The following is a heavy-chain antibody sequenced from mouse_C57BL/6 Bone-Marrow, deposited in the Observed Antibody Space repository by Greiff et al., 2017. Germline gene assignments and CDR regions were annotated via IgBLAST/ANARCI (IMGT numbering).Heavy chain of an antibody. J-gene: IGHJ4*01. CDR3: ARTDGSSQFPYYYAMDD. D-gene: IGHD1-1*01. V-gene: IGHV1-55*01. CDR2: IYPGSGST. CDR1: GYTFTSYW. Sequence: QVQLQQPGAELVKPGASVKMSCKASGYTFTSYWITWVKQRPGQGLEWIGDIYPGSGSTNYNEKFKSKATLTVDTSSSTAYMQLSSLTSEDSAVYYCARTDGSSQFPYYYAMDDWGQGTSVTVSS.